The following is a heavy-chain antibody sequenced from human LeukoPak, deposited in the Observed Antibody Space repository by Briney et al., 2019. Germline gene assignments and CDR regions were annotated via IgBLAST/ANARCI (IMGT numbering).Heavy chain of an antibody. Sequence: AGGSLRLSCAASGFTFDDYGMSWVRHAPGKGLEWVSGINWNGGSTVYADSVKGRFTISRDNAKNSVYLQMNSLRAEDTALYYCARDPYTSGWYDYWGQGPLVPVPS. J-gene: IGHJ4*02. CDR1: GFTFDDYG. CDR2: INWNGGST. V-gene: IGHV3-20*04. CDR3: ARDPYTSGWYDY. D-gene: IGHD6-19*01.